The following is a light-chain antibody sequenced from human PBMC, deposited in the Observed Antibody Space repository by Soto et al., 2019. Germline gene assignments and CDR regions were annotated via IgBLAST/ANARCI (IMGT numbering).Light chain of an antibody. Sequence: ETVMTQSPGTLSLSPGERATLSCRASQSVSSGYLAWYQQKPGQAPRLLIFGASNRATGIPDSFTGSGSGTDFTLTISRLEPVDFAVYYCQQYGISQNTFGQGTKLEIK. CDR1: QSVSSGY. CDR2: GAS. CDR3: QQYGISQNT. V-gene: IGKV3-20*01. J-gene: IGKJ2*01.